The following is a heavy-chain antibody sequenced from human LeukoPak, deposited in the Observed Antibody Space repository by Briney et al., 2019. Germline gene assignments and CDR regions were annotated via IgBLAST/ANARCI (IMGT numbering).Heavy chain of an antibody. CDR3: ARDGERGELSLYMDY. CDR2: INHSGST. V-gene: IGHV4-34*01. Sequence: SETLSLTCAVYDGSFSGYYWSWIRQPPGKGLEWIGEINHSGSTNYNPCLKSRVTISLDTSKSQFSLKVRYVTAADTAVYYCARDGERGELSLYMDYWGQGTLVTVSS. J-gene: IGHJ4*02. CDR1: DGSFSGYY. D-gene: IGHD3-16*02.